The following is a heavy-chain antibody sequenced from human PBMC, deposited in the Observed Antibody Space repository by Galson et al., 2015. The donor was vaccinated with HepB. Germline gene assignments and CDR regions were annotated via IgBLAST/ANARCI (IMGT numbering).Heavy chain of an antibody. CDR3: ARGNRVWGSYRSTRGGFDY. CDR1: GGSISSYY. J-gene: IGHJ4*02. Sequence: ETLSLTCTVSGGSISSYYWSWIRQPPGKGLEWIGYIYYSGSTNYNPSLKSRVTISVDTSKNQFSLKLSSVTAADTAVYYCARGNRVWGSYRSTRGGFDYWGQGTLVTVSS. V-gene: IGHV4-59*01. CDR2: IYYSGST. D-gene: IGHD3-16*02.